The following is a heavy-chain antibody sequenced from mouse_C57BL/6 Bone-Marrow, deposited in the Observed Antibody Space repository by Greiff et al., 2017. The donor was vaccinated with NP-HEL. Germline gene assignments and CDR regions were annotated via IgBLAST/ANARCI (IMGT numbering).Heavy chain of an antibody. J-gene: IGHJ2*01. CDR3: ARHQLRYPDY. Sequence: EVQLQESGGDLVKPGGSLKLSCAASGFTFSSYGMSWVRQTPDKRLEWVATISSGGSYTYYPDSVKGRFTISRDNAKNTLYLQMSSLKSEDTAMYYCARHQLRYPDYWGQGTTLTVSS. CDR1: GFTFSSYG. V-gene: IGHV5-6*01. CDR2: ISSGGSYT. D-gene: IGHD1-1*01.